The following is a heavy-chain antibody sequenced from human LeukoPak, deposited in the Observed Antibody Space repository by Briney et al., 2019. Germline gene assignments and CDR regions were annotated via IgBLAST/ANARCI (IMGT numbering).Heavy chain of an antibody. J-gene: IGHJ6*02. CDR3: AKDYYSGSRRGSGALDV. CDR1: GYTFTGYY. V-gene: IGHV1-2*02. D-gene: IGHD3-10*01. Sequence: ASVKVSCKASGYTFTGYYLHWVRQAPGQGLEWMGWINPASGGTNYAQKFQGRVTMTRETSISTAYMGLSSLTSDDTAVYYCAKDYYSGSRRGSGALDVWGQGTTVTVSS. CDR2: INPASGGT.